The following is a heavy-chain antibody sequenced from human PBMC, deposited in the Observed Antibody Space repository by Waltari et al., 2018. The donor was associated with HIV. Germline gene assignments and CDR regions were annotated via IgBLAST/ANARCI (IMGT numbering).Heavy chain of an antibody. CDR1: GFPFNIAW. J-gene: IGHJ4*02. CDR2: IKSESHGWTT. Sequence: EVQLVESGGGLVKPGGALTLSCVASGFPFNIAWMRWVRQAPGKGLEWVGRIKSESHGWTTDFAAPVKGRFTISRDDSKNTVSLQMNSLKTEDTAVYFCSTMGGFPSFDYWGQGTLVTVSS. D-gene: IGHD3-16*01. CDR3: STMGGFPSFDY. V-gene: IGHV3-15*01.